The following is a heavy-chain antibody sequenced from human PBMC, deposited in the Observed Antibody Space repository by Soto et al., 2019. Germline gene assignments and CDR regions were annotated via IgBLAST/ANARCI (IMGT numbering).Heavy chain of an antibody. CDR1: GGTFSSYV. J-gene: IGHJ6*02. Sequence: ASVKVSCKASGGTFSSYVINWVRQAPGQGLEWMGGIIPIFGTINYAQKFQDRVTITADESTSTAYMELSSLRSEDTAVYFCARDVRGYGTEDYYYYGMDVWGQGTTVTVSS. D-gene: IGHD5-18*01. CDR3: ARDVRGYGTEDYYYYGMDV. CDR2: IIPIFGTI. V-gene: IGHV1-69*13.